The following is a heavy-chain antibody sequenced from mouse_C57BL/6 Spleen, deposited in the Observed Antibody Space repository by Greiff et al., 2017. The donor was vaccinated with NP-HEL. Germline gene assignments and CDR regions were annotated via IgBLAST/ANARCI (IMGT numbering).Heavy chain of an antibody. V-gene: IGHV1-54*01. CDR2: INPGSGGT. CDR3: ALRDYDDWFAY. D-gene: IGHD2-4*01. Sequence: QVQLQQSGAELVRPGTSVKVSCKASGYAFTNYLIEWVKQRPGQGLEWIGVINPGSGGTNYNEKFKGKATLTADKSSSTAYMQLSILTSEDSAVYFCALRDYDDWFAYWGQGTLVTVSA. CDR1: GYAFTNYL. J-gene: IGHJ3*01.